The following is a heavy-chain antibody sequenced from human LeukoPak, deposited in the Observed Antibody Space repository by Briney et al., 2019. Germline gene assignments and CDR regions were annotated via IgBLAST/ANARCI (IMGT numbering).Heavy chain of an antibody. CDR2: IYSDNT. CDR1: GFTVSSNS. D-gene: IGHD6-19*01. J-gene: IGHJ4*02. V-gene: IGHV3-53*01. Sequence: GGSLRLSCTVSGFTVSSNSMSWVRQAPGKGLEWVSFIYSDNTHYSDSVKGRFTISRDNSKNTLYLQMNSLRAEDTAVYYCAKDLSYSTDWPYFDSWGQGTLVTVSS. CDR3: AKDLSYSTDWPYFDS.